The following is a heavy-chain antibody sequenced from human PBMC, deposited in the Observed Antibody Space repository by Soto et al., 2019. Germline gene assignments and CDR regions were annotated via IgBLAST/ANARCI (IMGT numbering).Heavy chain of an antibody. Sequence: GASVKVSGKASGGTFTRYSINWVRQAPGQGLEWMGRSIPNVDIAVYAQKFQGRVTITADKSTSTVYMEMSSLRSEDTAVYYCARSEYSGYGNYYYYYMDVWGKGTTVTVSS. CDR2: SIPNVDIA. J-gene: IGHJ6*03. D-gene: IGHD5-12*01. V-gene: IGHV1-69*02. CDR1: GGTFTRYS. CDR3: ARSEYSGYGNYYYYYMDV.